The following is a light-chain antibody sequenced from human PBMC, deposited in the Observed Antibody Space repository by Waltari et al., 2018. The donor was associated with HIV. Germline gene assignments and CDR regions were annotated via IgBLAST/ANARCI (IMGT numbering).Light chain of an antibody. Sequence: QSVLTQPPSVSGAPGQRVIISCTGSSSNIGARADVHCYQQLPGAVPKVLIYGNTNRPSGVPDRFSGSKSGASASLAIAGLQTDDEADYYCQSYDNSLNAVVFGGGTRLTVL. CDR1: SSNIGARAD. V-gene: IGLV1-40*01. CDR3: QSYDNSLNAVV. CDR2: GNT. J-gene: IGLJ2*01.